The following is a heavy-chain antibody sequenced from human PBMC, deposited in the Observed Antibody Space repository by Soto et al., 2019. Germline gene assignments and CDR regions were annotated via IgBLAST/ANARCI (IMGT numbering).Heavy chain of an antibody. D-gene: IGHD2-8*02. CDR2: IYYSGST. V-gene: IGHV4-31*03. J-gene: IGHJ6*02. CDR3: ARGGVTGYYGMDV. Sequence: TLSLTCTVSGGSISSGGYYWSWIRQHPGKGLEWIGYIYYSGSTYYNPSLKSRVTISVDTSKNQFSLKLSSVTAADTAVYYCARGGVTGYYGMDVWGQGTTVTVSS. CDR1: GGSISSGGYY.